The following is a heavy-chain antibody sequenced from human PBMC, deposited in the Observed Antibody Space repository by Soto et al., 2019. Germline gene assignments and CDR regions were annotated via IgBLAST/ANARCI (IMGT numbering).Heavy chain of an antibody. D-gene: IGHD5-18*01. V-gene: IGHV4-31*03. J-gene: IGHJ4*02. CDR2: IYYSGST. CDR1: GGSISSGGYY. CDR3: ARDVDSYGPYYFDY. Sequence: SETLSLTCTVSGGSISSGGYYWSWIRQHPGKGLEWIGYIYYSGSTYYNPSLKSRVTISVDTSKNQFSLKLSSVTAADTAVYYCARDVDSYGPYYFDYWGQGTLVTVS.